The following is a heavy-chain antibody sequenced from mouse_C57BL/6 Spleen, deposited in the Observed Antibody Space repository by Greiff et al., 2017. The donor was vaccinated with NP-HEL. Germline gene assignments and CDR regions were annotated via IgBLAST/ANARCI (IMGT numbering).Heavy chain of an antibody. J-gene: IGHJ1*03. Sequence: VKLMESGAELARPGASVKLSCKASGYTFTSYGISWVKQRPGQGLEWIGEIYPRSGNTYYNEKFKGKATMTADKASSTAYMELRSLTSEDSAVYFCARRDYGSSPSWYFDVWGTGTTVTVSS. CDR3: ARRDYGSSPSWYFDV. V-gene: IGHV1-81*01. D-gene: IGHD1-1*01. CDR2: IYPRSGNT. CDR1: GYTFTSYG.